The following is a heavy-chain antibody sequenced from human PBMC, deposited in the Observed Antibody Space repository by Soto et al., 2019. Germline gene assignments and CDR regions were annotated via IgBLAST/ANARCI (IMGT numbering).Heavy chain of an antibody. CDR2: IIPIFGTA. D-gene: IGHD6-13*01. CDR1: GGTFSSYA. Sequence: SVKVSCKASGGTFSSYAISWVRQAPGQGLEWMGGIIPIFGTANYAQKFQGRVTITADESTSTAYMELSSLRSEDTAVYYCARVGIAAAGIPYFDYWGRGTLVTVSS. CDR3: ARVGIAAAGIPYFDY. V-gene: IGHV1-69*13. J-gene: IGHJ4*02.